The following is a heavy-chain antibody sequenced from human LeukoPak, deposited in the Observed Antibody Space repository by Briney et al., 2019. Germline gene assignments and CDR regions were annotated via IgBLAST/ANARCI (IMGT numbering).Heavy chain of an antibody. Sequence: PGGSPRLSCAASGFTFSSYWMSWVRQAPGKGLEWVANIKQDGSEKYYVDSVKGRFTISRDNAKNSLYLQMNSLRAEDTAVYYCARGDDCSGGSCYLLDYYYMDVWGKGTTVTVSS. D-gene: IGHD2-15*01. CDR3: ARGDDCSGGSCYLLDYYYMDV. CDR1: GFTFSSYW. CDR2: IKQDGSEK. V-gene: IGHV3-7*01. J-gene: IGHJ6*03.